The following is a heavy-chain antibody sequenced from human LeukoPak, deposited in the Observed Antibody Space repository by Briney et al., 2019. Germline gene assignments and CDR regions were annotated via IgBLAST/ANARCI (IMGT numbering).Heavy chain of an antibody. J-gene: IGHJ6*03. CDR1: GYTFTGYY. CDR2: INPNSGGT. CDR3: ARDGYDILTGYRGFYYYYMDV. Sequence: ASVKVSCKASGYTFTGYYMHWVRQAPGQGLEWMGWINPNSGGTNYAQKFQGRVTMTRDTSISTAYMELSGLRSDDTAVYYCARDGYDILTGYRGFYYYYMDVWGKGTTVTISS. V-gene: IGHV1-2*02. D-gene: IGHD3-9*01.